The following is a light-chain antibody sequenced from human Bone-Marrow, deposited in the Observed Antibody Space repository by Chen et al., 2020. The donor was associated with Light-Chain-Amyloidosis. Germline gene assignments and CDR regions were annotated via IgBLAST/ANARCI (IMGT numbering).Light chain of an antibody. J-gene: IGLJ2*01. CDR3: QVWDIISDQVV. CDR1: NIGRKG. CDR2: DDS. Sequence: SYVVTQPPSVSEAPGQTATITCGGNNIGRKGVHWYQQKPGQAPVLVVYDDSDRPSGIPERFSGSNSGNTATLTISSVEAGDEADYYGQVWDIISDQVVFGGGTKLTVL. V-gene: IGLV3-21*02.